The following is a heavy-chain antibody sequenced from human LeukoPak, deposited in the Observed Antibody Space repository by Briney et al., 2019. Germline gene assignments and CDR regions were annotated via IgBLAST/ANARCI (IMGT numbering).Heavy chain of an antibody. V-gene: IGHV3-7*03. CDR2: IKQDGGEK. Sequence: GGSLRLSCAASGFTFSSYWMNWVRQAPGKGLEWVAHIKQDGGEKYYVDSVKGRFTISRDNAENSLYLQMNSLRPEDTAVYYCASPPLYCGGGSCNQIDYWGQGTLVTVSS. CDR3: ASPPLYCGGGSCNQIDY. J-gene: IGHJ4*02. D-gene: IGHD2-15*01. CDR1: GFTFSSYW.